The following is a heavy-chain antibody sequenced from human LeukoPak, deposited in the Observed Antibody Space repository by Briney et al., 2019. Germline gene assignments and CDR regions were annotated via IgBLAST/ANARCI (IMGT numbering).Heavy chain of an antibody. J-gene: IGHJ4*02. CDR2: IWYDGSNK. V-gene: IGHV3-33*06. D-gene: IGHD6-13*01. CDR1: GFTFSSYG. CDR3: AKDRNSWFEY. Sequence: GGSLRRSCAASGFTFSSYGMHWLRQAQGKGLEWVAIIWYDGSNKYYADSVKGRFTISRDISKTTLYLQMNSLRAEDTAVYYCAKDRNSWFEYWGQGTLVTVSS.